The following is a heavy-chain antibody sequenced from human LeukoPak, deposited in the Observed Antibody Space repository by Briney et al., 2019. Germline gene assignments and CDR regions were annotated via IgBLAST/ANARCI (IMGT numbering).Heavy chain of an antibody. CDR3: APPPIAATGN. V-gene: IGHV3-7*01. Sequence: PGGSLRLSCAASGFTFSNYWMSWVRQAPGKGLEWVANIRQDGSDKNYVDSVEGRFTISRDNAKRSLYLQMNSLRAEDTAVYYCAPPPIAATGNWGQGTLVTVSS. CDR1: GFTFSNYW. J-gene: IGHJ4*02. CDR2: IRQDGSDK. D-gene: IGHD6-13*01.